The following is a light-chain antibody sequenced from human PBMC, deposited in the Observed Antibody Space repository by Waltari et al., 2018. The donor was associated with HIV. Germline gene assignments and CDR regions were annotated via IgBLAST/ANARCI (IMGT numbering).Light chain of an antibody. CDR1: QSISSN. CDR3: QQYFNAPLT. CDR2: DAS. V-gene: IGKV3-15*01. J-gene: IGKJ4*01. Sequence: EIVMTQSPATLSVSPGQRATVSCWASQSISSNLAWYQQRPGQAPRLLVYDASTRVAGIPARFSASGFATEFTLTISSLQSEDFAVYYCQQYFNAPLTFGGGTKVEIK.